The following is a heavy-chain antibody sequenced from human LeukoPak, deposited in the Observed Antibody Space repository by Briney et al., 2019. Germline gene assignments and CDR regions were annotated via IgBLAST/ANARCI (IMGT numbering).Heavy chain of an antibody. J-gene: IGHJ3*02. CDR3: TRSTNLEAFDI. Sequence: SEALSLTCAVYGGSFSGYYWSWIRQPPGKGLEWIGYIYYSGSTNYNPSLKSRVTVSVDTSKNQCSLKLSSVTTADTAVYYCTRSTNLEAFDIWGQGTMVTVSS. D-gene: IGHD2-8*01. CDR1: GGSFSGYY. V-gene: IGHV4-59*01. CDR2: IYYSGST.